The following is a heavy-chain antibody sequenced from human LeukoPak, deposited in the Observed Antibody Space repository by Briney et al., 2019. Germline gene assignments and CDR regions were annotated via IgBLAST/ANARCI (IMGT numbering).Heavy chain of an antibody. J-gene: IGHJ4*02. D-gene: IGHD3-22*01. CDR3: ARAPYDSSGYQYFDY. CDR2: ISSSSSTI. V-gene: IGHV3-48*04. CDR1: GFTFSSYS. Sequence: GGSLRLSCAASGFTFSSYSMNWVRQAPGKGLEWVSYISSSSSTIYYADSVKGRFTISRDNAKNSLYLQMNSLRAEDTALYYCARAPYDSSGYQYFDYWGQGTLVTVSS.